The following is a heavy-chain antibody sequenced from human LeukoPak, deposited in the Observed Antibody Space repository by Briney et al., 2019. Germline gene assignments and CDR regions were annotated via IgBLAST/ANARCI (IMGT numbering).Heavy chain of an antibody. V-gene: IGHV4-39*07. CDR1: GGSISSSSYY. Sequence: PSETLSLTCTVSGGSISSSSYYWGWIRQPPGKGLEWIGSISYSGSTYYNPSLKSRVTISVDTSKNQLSLKLSSVTAADTAVYYCARGYCSGGSCYSYYYYNYMDVWGKGTTVTVSS. CDR3: ARGYCSGGSCYSYYYYNYMDV. J-gene: IGHJ6*03. D-gene: IGHD2-15*01. CDR2: ISYSGST.